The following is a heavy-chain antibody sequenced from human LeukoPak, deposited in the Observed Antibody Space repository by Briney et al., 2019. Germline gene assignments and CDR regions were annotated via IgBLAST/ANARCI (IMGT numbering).Heavy chain of an antibody. V-gene: IGHV4-4*07. J-gene: IGHJ5*02. Sequence: SETLSLTCTVSGGSISSYYWSWIRQPAGKGLEWIGRIYTSGSANYNPSLQSRVTMSVDTSKNQFSLKLSFVTAADTAVYYCARDGGNFITGPTLMSHNWFDPWGQGTLVTVSS. CDR3: ARDGGNFITGPTLMSHNWFDP. D-gene: IGHD1-7*01. CDR1: GGSISSYY. CDR2: IYTSGSA.